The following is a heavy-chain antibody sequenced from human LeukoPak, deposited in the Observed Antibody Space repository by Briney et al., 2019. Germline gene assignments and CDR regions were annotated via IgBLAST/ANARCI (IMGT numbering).Heavy chain of an antibody. CDR3: ARGQAPIDY. J-gene: IGHJ4*02. V-gene: IGHV4-59*01. CDR2: VYYSGST. CDR1: SGPMSGYS. Sequence: SETLSLTCTVSSGPMSGYSWTWIRQPPGKGLEWIGYVYYSGSTNYNPSLKSRVTISVDTSKKQFSLKLSSVIAADTAVYYCARGQAPIDYWGQGTLVTVSS.